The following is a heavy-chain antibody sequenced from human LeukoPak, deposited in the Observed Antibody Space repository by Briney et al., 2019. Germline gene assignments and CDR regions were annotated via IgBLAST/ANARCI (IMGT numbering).Heavy chain of an antibody. Sequence: GGSLRLSCAASGFTFSDSWMCWVRQAPGKGLVWVSGINSDGSFTKHADSVKGRFTISRDNAKNTLTLQMNSLRAEDTAVYYCATGSGGHWGQGTLVTVSS. CDR1: GFTFSDSW. J-gene: IGHJ4*02. CDR3: ATGSGGH. D-gene: IGHD1-26*01. V-gene: IGHV3-74*03. CDR2: INSDGSFT.